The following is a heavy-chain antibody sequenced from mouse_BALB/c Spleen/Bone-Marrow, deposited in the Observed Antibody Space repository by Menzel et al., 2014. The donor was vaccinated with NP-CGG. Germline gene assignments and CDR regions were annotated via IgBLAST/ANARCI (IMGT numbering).Heavy chain of an antibody. CDR1: GYAISSYW. CDR3: ARGRGWYLEY. CDR2: IYPGDGDT. D-gene: IGHD2-3*01. Sequence: VQLQQSGAELVRPGSSVKISCKASGYAISSYWMNWVKQRPGQGLERIGRIYPGDGDTNYNGKFKGKATLTADKSSSTAYMQISSLTSEDSAVYFCARGRGWYLEYWGQGATLTVSS. J-gene: IGHJ2*01. V-gene: IGHV1-80*01.